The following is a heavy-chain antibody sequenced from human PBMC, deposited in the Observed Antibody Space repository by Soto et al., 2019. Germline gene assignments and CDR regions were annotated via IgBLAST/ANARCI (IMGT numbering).Heavy chain of an antibody. CDR2: ISGSGGST. CDR1: GFTFSSYA. Sequence: GGSLRLSCAASGFTFSSYAMSWVRQAPGKGLEWVSAISGSGGSTYYADSVKGRFTISRDNSKNTLYLQMNSLRAEDTAVYYCALPPELERQVFDYWGQGTLVTVSS. J-gene: IGHJ4*02. D-gene: IGHD1-1*01. V-gene: IGHV3-23*01. CDR3: ALPPELERQVFDY.